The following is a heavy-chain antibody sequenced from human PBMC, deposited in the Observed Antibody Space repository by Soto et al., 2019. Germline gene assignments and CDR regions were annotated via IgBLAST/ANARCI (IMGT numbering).Heavy chain of an antibody. CDR2: FRTGGDDGTT. Sequence: GGSLRLSCPASAFTFTSYSMSWVRQAPGKWREWVSGFRTGGDDGTTYYAASVKGRFPISRDNSKNTLFLQMNSLRAEDTVIYYCAKKVNSGPGSQYFDYWGQGTLVTVSS. V-gene: IGHV3-23*01. D-gene: IGHD3-10*01. CDR3: AKKVNSGPGSQYFDY. CDR1: AFTFTSYS. J-gene: IGHJ4*02.